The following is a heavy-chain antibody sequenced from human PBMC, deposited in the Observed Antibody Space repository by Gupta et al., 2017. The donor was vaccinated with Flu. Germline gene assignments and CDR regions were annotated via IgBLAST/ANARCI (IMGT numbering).Heavy chain of an antibody. D-gene: IGHD2-2*01. CDR3: AKADSCSNTACYGVDV. J-gene: IGHJ6*02. CDR2: IIENGDYT. CDR1: GFSFRSYV. Sequence: EVQLLESGGGSVQPGGSLRLSCAASGFSFRSYVMHWVRQAPGKGLEWVSGIIENGDYTFYADSVKGRFAISRDNSKNTLFLQMNSLRAEDTAIYYCAKADSCSNTACYGVDVWGQGTTVTVSS. V-gene: IGHV3-23*01.